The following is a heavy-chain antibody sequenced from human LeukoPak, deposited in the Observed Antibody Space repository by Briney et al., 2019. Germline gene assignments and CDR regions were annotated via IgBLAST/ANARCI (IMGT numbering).Heavy chain of an antibody. CDR2: ISYDGSNK. CDR3: ARHPGDFTGIVNYYYMDV. V-gene: IGHV3-30*03. J-gene: IGHJ6*03. Sequence: GGSLRLSCAASGFTLSSYGMHWVRQGPGKGLEWVAIISYDGSNKYYGDSVKGRFTISRDNSKNTLFLQMNSLRPEDTAVYYCARHPGDFTGIVNYYYMDVWGKGTTVTVSS. D-gene: IGHD1-26*01. CDR1: GFTLSSYG.